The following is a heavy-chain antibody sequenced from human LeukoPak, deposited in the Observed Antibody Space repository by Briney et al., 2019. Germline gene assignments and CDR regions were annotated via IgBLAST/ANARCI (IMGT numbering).Heavy chain of an antibody. D-gene: IGHD1-26*01. CDR1: GFTFSSYA. CDR3: ARSHGDIVGAPYFDY. J-gene: IGHJ4*02. Sequence: GGSLRLSCAASGFTFSSYAMHWVRQAPGKGLEYVSAISSNGGSTYYANSVKGRFTISRDNSKNTLYLQMGSLRAEDMAVYYCARSHGDIVGAPYFDYWGQGTLVAVSS. CDR2: ISSNGGST. V-gene: IGHV3-64*01.